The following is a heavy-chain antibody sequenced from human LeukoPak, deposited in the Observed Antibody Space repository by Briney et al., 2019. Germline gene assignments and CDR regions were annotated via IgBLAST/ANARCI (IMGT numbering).Heavy chain of an antibody. CDR1: GGSITTSSYY. J-gene: IGHJ4*02. CDR2: IFYSGNT. CDR3: ARVDIVTVPSANFDC. Sequence: SEPLSLTCIVSGGSITTSSYYWGWVRQPPGKGLEWIGSIFYSGNTYYNPSLRSRVSISVDTSSNQFSLKLFSVTAVDTAVYYCARVDIVTVPSANFDCWGQGTLVTVSS. V-gene: IGHV4-39*01. D-gene: IGHD2-2*01.